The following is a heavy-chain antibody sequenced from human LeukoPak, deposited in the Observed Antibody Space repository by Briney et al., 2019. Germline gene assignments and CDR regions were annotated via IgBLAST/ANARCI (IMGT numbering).Heavy chain of an antibody. CDR3: AKVSLAAAGPPDY. V-gene: IGHV3-23*01. D-gene: IGHD6-13*01. J-gene: IGHJ4*02. CDR1: GFTFSSSA. Sequence: GGSLRLSCAASGFTFSSSAMSWVRQVPGKGLEWVSGISASGGSTSYADSVRGRFTISRDNSKNTLYVQMNSLRDEDTAVYYCAKVSLAAAGPPDYWGQGTLVTVSS. CDR2: ISASGGST.